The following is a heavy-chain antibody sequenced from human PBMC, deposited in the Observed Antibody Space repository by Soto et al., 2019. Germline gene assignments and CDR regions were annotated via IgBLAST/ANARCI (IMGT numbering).Heavy chain of an antibody. V-gene: IGHV1-69*01. Sequence: QEQLVQSGAEVKKPGSSVKVSCKASGGTFSSYGFSWVRQAPGQGLEWVGDIFPIFNTANYAQKFQGRVTITADESTSTVYMDLSSLRSDDTAVYYCAGGKHATFGGVTVYYCYGMDVWGQGTTVTVSS. CDR3: AGGKHATFGGVTVYYCYGMDV. CDR2: IFPIFNTA. CDR1: GGTFSSYG. D-gene: IGHD3-16*01. J-gene: IGHJ6*02.